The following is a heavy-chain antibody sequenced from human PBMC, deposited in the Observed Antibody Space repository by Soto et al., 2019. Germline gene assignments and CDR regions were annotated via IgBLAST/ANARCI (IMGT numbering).Heavy chain of an antibody. CDR3: ASRPRYCSGGSCYFPFDY. J-gene: IGHJ4*02. Sequence: PSETLSLTCTVSGGSISSYYWSWIRQPPGKGLEWIGYIYYSGSTNYNPSLKSRVTISVDTSKNQFSLKLSSVTAADTAVYYCASRPRYCSGGSCYFPFDYWGQGTLVTV. D-gene: IGHD2-15*01. V-gene: IGHV4-59*01. CDR2: IYYSGST. CDR1: GGSISSYY.